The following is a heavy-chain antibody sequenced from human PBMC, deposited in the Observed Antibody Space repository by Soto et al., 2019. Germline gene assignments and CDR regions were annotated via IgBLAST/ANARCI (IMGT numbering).Heavy chain of an antibody. Sequence: SVKVSCKASGFTFTSSALQWVRQARGQRLEWIGWIVVGSGNTNYAQNFQERVTITRDMSTSTAYMELNRLRSDDTAVYYCAARGGRDYYMDVWGKGTTVTVSS. D-gene: IGHD2-15*01. CDR1: GFTFTSSA. CDR3: AARGGRDYYMDV. CDR2: IVVGSGNT. V-gene: IGHV1-58*01. J-gene: IGHJ6*03.